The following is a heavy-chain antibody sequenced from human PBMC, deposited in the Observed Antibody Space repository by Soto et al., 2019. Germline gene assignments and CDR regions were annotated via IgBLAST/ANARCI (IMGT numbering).Heavy chain of an antibody. CDR3: VRVVAIPGYPDN. V-gene: IGHV1-69*14. CDR2: IVPTVDTS. CDR1: GSTFSSYA. Sequence: QIQLVQSGAEVRQPASSMKVSCKTSGSTFSSYAITGVRHAPGQGLEWMGGIVPTVDTSTYAQKFQGRVTITADKFTNTVYMELSSLRSDDTAVYYCVRVVAIPGYPDNWGQGTLVTVSS. J-gene: IGHJ4*02. D-gene: IGHD5-12*01.